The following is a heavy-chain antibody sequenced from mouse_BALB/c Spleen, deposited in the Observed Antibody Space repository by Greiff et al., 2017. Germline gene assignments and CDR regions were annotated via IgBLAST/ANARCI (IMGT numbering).Heavy chain of an antibody. D-gene: IGHD1-1*01. V-gene: IGHV2-6-7*01. CDR1: GFSLTGYG. Sequence: VQRVESGPGLVAPSQSLSITCTVSGFSLTGYGVNWVRQPPGKGLEWLGMIWGDGSTDYNSALKSRLSISKDNSKSQVFLKMNSLQTDDTARYYCARDYYGSSYGYWYFDVWGAGTTVTVSS. CDR2: IWGDGST. CDR3: ARDYYGSSYGYWYFDV. J-gene: IGHJ1*01.